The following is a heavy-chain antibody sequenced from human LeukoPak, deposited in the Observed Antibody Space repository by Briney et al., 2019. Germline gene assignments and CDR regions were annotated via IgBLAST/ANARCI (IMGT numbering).Heavy chain of an antibody. J-gene: IGHJ3*02. CDR1: GGSFSGYY. Sequence: SETLSLTCAVYGGSFSGYYWSWIRQPPGKGLGWIGEINHSGSTNYNPSLKSRVTISVDTSKNQFSLKLSSVTAADTAVYYCARGSNWNLHDALLAFDIWGQGTMVTVSS. D-gene: IGHD1-7*01. CDR3: ARGSNWNLHDALLAFDI. V-gene: IGHV4-34*01. CDR2: INHSGST.